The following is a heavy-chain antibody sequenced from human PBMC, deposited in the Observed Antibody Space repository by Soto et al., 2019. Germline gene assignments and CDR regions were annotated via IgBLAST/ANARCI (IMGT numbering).Heavy chain of an antibody. CDR1: GFPFNNAW. CDR3: STDSRTTLPEIRFDY. D-gene: IGHD1-26*01. V-gene: IGHV3-15*07. Sequence: GGSLRLSCAASGFPFNNAWINWVRQVPGKGLEWVGRVKSKADGGSGDYAAPVKGRFVVSRDDSKDIVYLQMNSLKIEDTGVYYCSTDSRTTLPEIRFDYWGHGTQVTVSS. J-gene: IGHJ4*01. CDR2: VKSKADGGSG.